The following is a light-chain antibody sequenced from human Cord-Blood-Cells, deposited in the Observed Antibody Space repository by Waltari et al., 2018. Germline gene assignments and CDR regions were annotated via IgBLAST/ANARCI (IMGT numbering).Light chain of an antibody. V-gene: IGLV1-44*01. CDR3: AAWDDSLNGVV. CDR2: SNN. Sequence: QSVLTQPPSASGPPGQRVTITCSGSRSNIGSNTVNWYQQRPGTAPKLRIYSNNQRPAGVPDRCAGSKSGTAASLAISGLQSEDEADYYCAAWDDSLNGVVFGGGTKLTVL. CDR1: RSNIGSNT. J-gene: IGLJ2*01.